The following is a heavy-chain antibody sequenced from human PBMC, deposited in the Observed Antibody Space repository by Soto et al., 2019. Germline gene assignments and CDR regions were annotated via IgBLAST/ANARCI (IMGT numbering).Heavy chain of an antibody. D-gene: IGHD3-22*01. Sequence: ASVKVSCKASGYTFTRYCISWVRQAPGQGLEWMGWISAYNGNTNYAQKLQGRVTMTTDTSTSTAYMELRSLRSDDTAVYYCARLRPYYYDSSGPPYYFDYWGQGPLVTVSS. CDR2: ISAYNGNT. J-gene: IGHJ4*02. V-gene: IGHV1-18*04. CDR3: ARLRPYYYDSSGPPYYFDY. CDR1: GYTFTRYC.